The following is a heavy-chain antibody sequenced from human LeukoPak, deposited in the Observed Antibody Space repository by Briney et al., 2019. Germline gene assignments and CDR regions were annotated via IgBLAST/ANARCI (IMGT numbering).Heavy chain of an antibody. CDR1: GGSISSYY. D-gene: IGHD2-15*01. CDR2: IYTSGST. Sequence: SETLSLTCTVSGGSISSYYWSWIRQPAGKGLEWIGRIYTSGSTNYNPSLKSRVTMSVDTSENQFSLKLSSVTAADTAVYYCAREGEVVVAPHYGMDVWGQGTTVTVSS. V-gene: IGHV4-4*07. CDR3: AREGEVVVAPHYGMDV. J-gene: IGHJ6*02.